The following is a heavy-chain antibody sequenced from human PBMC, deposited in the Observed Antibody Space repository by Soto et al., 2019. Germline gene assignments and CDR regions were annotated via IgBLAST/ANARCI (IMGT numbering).Heavy chain of an antibody. D-gene: IGHD3-22*01. CDR3: AGRYYYDSSGPDAFDI. V-gene: IGHV1-8*01. CDR2: MNPNSGNT. CDR1: GYTFTSYD. Sequence: ASVKVSCTASGYTFTSYDINWVRQATGQGLEWMGWMNPNSGNTGYAQKFQGRVTMTRNTSISTAYMELSSLRSEDTAVYYCAGRYYYDSSGPDAFDIWGQGTMVTVSS. J-gene: IGHJ3*02.